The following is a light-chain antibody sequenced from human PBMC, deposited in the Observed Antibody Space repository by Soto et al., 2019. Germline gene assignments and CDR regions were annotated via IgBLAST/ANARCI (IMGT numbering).Light chain of an antibody. Sequence: QSALTQPASVSGSPGQSITISCTGTSSDVGGYNYVSWYQQHPGKAPKVMIYDVSNRPSGVSNRFSGSKSGNTASLTISGLQAEDEADYYCSSYTSISTGVVFGGGTKVTVL. CDR3: SSYTSISTGVV. J-gene: IGLJ2*01. CDR1: SSDVGGYNY. V-gene: IGLV2-14*01. CDR2: DVS.